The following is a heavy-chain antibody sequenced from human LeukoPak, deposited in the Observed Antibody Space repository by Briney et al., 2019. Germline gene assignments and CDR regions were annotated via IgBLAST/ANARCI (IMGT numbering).Heavy chain of an antibody. D-gene: IGHD1-7*01. CDR3: AKTRREGWNYLNYYYGMDV. CDR1: GFTFSSYG. J-gene: IGHJ6*02. Sequence: PGRSLRLSCAASGFTFSSYGMHWVRQAPGKGLEWVAVISYDGSNKYYADSVKGRFTISRDNSKNTLYLQMNGLRAEDTAVYYCAKTRREGWNYLNYYYGMDVWGQGTTVTVSS. V-gene: IGHV3-30*18. CDR2: ISYDGSNK.